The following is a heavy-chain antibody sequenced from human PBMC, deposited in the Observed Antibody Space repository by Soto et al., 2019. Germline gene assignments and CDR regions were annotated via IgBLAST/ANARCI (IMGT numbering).Heavy chain of an antibody. CDR2: IIPIFVTA. D-gene: IGHD2-2*01. CDR1: GGTFSSYA. J-gene: IGHJ4*02. V-gene: IGHV1-69*01. CDR3: ARVIVVVPAAMEVFGYFDY. Sequence: QVQLVQSGAEVKKPGSSVKFSCKASGGTFSSYAISWVRQAPGQGLEWMRGIIPIFVTANYAQKFQGRVTITADDSTSTAYMELSSLRSEDTAVYYCARVIVVVPAAMEVFGYFDYWGQGTLVTVSS.